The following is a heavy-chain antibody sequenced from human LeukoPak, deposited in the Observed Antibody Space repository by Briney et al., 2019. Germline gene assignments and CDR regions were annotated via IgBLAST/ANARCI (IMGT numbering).Heavy chain of an antibody. V-gene: IGHV4-39*07. J-gene: IGHJ4*02. CDR3: ARDLQYDSGSYHPGFDY. Sequence: SETLSLTCSVSGGSISSTTYYWGWIRQPPGKGLEWIGSIFYSGSTYYNPSLKSRVTISLDTSNNQFSLKLNSVTAADTAVYYCARDLQYDSGSYHPGFDYWGQGTLVTVSS. D-gene: IGHD3-10*01. CDR1: GGSISSTTYY. CDR2: IFYSGST.